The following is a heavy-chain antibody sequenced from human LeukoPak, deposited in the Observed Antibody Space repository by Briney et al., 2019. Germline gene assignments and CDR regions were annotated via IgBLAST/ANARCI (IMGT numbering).Heavy chain of an antibody. D-gene: IGHD2-2*03. Sequence: ASVKVSCKASGYTFPNYDTNWVRQAAGHGLEWMGWMNPNNGHTGYAQKFQGRITMTRNTSISTVYMELISLRSEDTAVYYCSRNRGVQMRDGYDDYWGQGTLLTVSS. CDR1: GYTFPNYD. J-gene: IGHJ4*02. V-gene: IGHV1-8*01. CDR3: SRNRGVQMRDGYDDY. CDR2: MNPNNGHT.